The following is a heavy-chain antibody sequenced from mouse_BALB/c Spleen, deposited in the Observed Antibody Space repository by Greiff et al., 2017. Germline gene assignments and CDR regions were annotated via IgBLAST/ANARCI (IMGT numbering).Heavy chain of an antibody. Sequence: VQLQQSGAELAKPGASVKMSCKASGYTFTSYWMHWVKQRPGQGLEWIGYINPSTGYTEYNQKFKDKATLTADKSSSTAYMQLSSLTSEDSAVYYCAREDYDGYYYAMDYWGQGTSVTVSS. D-gene: IGHD2-4*01. J-gene: IGHJ4*01. CDR3: AREDYDGYYYAMDY. V-gene: IGHV1-7*01. CDR1: GYTFTSYW. CDR2: INPSTGYT.